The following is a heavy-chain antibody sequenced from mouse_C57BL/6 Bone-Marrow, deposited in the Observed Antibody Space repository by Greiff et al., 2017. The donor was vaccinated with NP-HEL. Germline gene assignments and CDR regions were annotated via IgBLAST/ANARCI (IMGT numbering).Heavy chain of an antibody. J-gene: IGHJ2*01. CDR2: IHPNSGST. CDR3: AIDYYGSSYVYYFDY. V-gene: IGHV1-64*01. CDR1: GYTFTSDW. Sequence: VQLQQPGAELVKPGASVKLSCKVSGYTFTSDWMHWVKQRPGQGLEWIGMIHPNSGSTNYNEKFKSKATLTVDKSSSTAYMQLSSLTSEDSAVYSYAIDYYGSSYVYYFDYWGQGTTLTVSS. D-gene: IGHD1-1*01.